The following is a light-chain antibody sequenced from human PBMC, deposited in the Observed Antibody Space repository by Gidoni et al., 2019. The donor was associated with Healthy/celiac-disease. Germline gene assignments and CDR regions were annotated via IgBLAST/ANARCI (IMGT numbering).Light chain of an antibody. V-gene: IGLV2-11*01. CDR1: SSDVGGYNY. CDR2: DVR. CDR3: CSYAGSYTPLIV. J-gene: IGLJ1*01. Sequence: QSALTQPRSVSGSPGQSVTISCTGTSSDVGGYNYVSWYQQHPGKAPKLMIYDVRKRPSGVPDRFSGSKSGNTASLTISGLQAEDEADYYCCSYAGSYTPLIVFGTGTKVTVL.